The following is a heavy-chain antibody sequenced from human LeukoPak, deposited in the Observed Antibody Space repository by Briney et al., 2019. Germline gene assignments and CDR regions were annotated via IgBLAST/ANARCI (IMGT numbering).Heavy chain of an antibody. J-gene: IGHJ5*02. D-gene: IGHD6-19*01. CDR1: GFTFSSYA. CDR3: ARDVVSGWYRGWFDP. Sequence: GGSLRLSCAASGFTFSSYAMHWVRQAPGKGLEYVSAISSNGGSTYYADSVKGRFTISRDNSKNTLYLQMGSLRAEDMAVYYCARDVVSGWYRGWFDPWGQGTLVTVSS. CDR2: ISSNGGST. V-gene: IGHV3-64*02.